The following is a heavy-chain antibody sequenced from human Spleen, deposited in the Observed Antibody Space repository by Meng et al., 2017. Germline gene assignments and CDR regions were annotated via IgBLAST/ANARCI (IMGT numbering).Heavy chain of an antibody. D-gene: IGHD6-19*01. V-gene: IGHV4-39*01. Sequence: QPQRQESGPGLVKPSAALSLTCSVSGGSISTSGYYWGWIRQPPGKGLEWIGSIGHSGITYYTPSLKSRVTVSIDTSKSQFSLKLTSVTAADTAVYYCVRSSGWVRTGFDPWGQGTLVTVSS. CDR2: IGHSGIT. CDR3: VRSSGWVRTGFDP. J-gene: IGHJ5*02. CDR1: GGSISTSGYY.